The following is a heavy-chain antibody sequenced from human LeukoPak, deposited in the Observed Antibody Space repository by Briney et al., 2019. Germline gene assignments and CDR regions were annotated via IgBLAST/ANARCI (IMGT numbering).Heavy chain of an antibody. CDR1: GFTFDDYA. CDR2: ISWNSGSI. J-gene: IGHJ4*02. D-gene: IGHD2-2*01. V-gene: IGHV3-9*01. Sequence: GGSLRLSCAASGFTFDDYAMHWVRHAPGKGLEWVSGISWNSGSIGYADSVKGRFTISRDNAKNSLYLQMNSLRAEDTALYYCAKVMVCSSTSCRAPFDYWGQGTLVTISS. CDR3: AKVMVCSSTSCRAPFDY.